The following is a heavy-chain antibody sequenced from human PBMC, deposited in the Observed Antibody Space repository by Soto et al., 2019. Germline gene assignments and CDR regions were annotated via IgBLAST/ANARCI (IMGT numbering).Heavy chain of an antibody. J-gene: IGHJ4*02. Sequence: EVQLLESGGGLVQPGGSLRLSCAASGFTFSSYAMRWVRQAPVKGLEWVSAISGSGDSTYYADSAKGRFTISRDNSKNTLYLQMTSLRAEDTAVYYCARRGSGSFSDYWGQGTLVTVSS. CDR2: ISGSGDST. CDR1: GFTFSSYA. D-gene: IGHD1-26*01. CDR3: ARRGSGSFSDY. V-gene: IGHV3-23*01.